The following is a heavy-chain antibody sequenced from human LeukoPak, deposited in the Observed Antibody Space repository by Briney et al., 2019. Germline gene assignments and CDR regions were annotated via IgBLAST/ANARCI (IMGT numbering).Heavy chain of an antibody. Sequence: ASVKVSCKASGYTFTSYYMHWVRQAPGQGLEWMGIINPSGGSTSYAQKFQGRVTMTRDTSTSTVYMELSSLRSEDTAVYYCVRGGVRGFPYYYYYMDVWGKGTTVTISS. CDR3: VRGGVRGFPYYYYYMDV. CDR2: INPSGGST. V-gene: IGHV1-46*01. J-gene: IGHJ6*03. D-gene: IGHD3-10*01. CDR1: GYTFTSYY.